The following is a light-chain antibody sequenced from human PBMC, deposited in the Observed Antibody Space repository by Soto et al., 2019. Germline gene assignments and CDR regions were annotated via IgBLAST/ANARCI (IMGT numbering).Light chain of an antibody. J-gene: IGLJ1*01. Sequence: QSVLTQPPSMSEAPRQRVTISCSGSGSNIGNNAVSWYQQLPGEAPKLLIYYDDVVASGVSDRFSGSKSGTSASLAISGLQSEDEADYYCAAWDDSLNALVFGTGTKLTVL. CDR2: YDD. CDR1: GSNIGNNA. CDR3: AAWDDSLNALV. V-gene: IGLV1-36*01.